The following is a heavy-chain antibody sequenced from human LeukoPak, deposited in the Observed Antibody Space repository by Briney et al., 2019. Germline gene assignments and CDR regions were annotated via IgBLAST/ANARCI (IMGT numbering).Heavy chain of an antibody. CDR3: ATSSGSYGGY. D-gene: IGHD1-26*01. CDR2: INPNSGGT. Sequence: QAPGQXXEWMGWINPNSGGTNYAQKFQGSVTMTRDTSISTAYMELSRLRSDDTAVYYCATSSGSYGGYWSQGTLVTVSS. V-gene: IGHV1-2*02. J-gene: IGHJ4*02.